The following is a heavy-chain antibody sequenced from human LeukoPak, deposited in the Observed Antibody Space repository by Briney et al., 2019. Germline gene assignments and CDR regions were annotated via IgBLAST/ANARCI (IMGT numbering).Heavy chain of an antibody. CDR3: ARAADPMLSGSYYNYFDY. D-gene: IGHD1-26*01. CDR1: GGSISRYY. Sequence: PSETLSLTCTVSGGSISRYYWSWIRQPPGKGLEWIGYINYSGNTNHNPSLKSRLTMSVDTSKNQFSLKLSSVTPADTAVYYCARAADPMLSGSYYNYFDYWGQGTLVTVSS. V-gene: IGHV4-59*01. CDR2: INYSGNT. J-gene: IGHJ4*02.